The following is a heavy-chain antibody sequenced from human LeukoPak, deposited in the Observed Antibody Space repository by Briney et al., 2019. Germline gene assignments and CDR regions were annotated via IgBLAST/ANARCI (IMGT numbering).Heavy chain of an antibody. D-gene: IGHD6-19*01. CDR1: GGSISRYY. CDR3: ARVDQQWLVTSTYYYYMDV. CDR2: IYYSGST. Sequence: PSETLSLTCTVSGGSISRYYWSWIRQPPGKGLEWIGYIYYSGSTNYNPSLKSRVTISVDTSKNQFSLKLSSVTAADTAVYYCARVDQQWLVTSTYYYYMDVWGKGTKVTVSS. V-gene: IGHV4-59*01. J-gene: IGHJ6*03.